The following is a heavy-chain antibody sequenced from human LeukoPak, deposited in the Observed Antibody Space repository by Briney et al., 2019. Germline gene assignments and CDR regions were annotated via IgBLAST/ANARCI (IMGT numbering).Heavy chain of an antibody. CDR3: ANGYSSSWYGFGY. V-gene: IGHV3-23*01. Sequence: GGSLRLSCAASGFTFSSYAMSWVRQAPGKELEWVSAISGSGGSTYYADSVKGRLTISRDNSKNTLYLQMNSLRVEDTAVHYCANGYSSSWYGFGYWGQGTLVIVSS. J-gene: IGHJ4*02. CDR1: GFTFSSYA. CDR2: ISGSGGST. D-gene: IGHD6-13*01.